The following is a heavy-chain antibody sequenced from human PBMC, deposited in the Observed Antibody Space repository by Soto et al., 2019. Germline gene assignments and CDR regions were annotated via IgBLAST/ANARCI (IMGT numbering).Heavy chain of an antibody. CDR1: GGSISSSGHY. CDR2: VYYSGTA. CDR3: ARGVRDGYKSNLHY. V-gene: IGHV4-31*03. Sequence: PSETLSLTCTVSGGSISSSGHYWTWVRQHPGMGLEWLGYVYYSGTAYYNPSLKSRVSISVDKSKNQFSLTLTSVTAADTAVYFCARGVRDGYKSNLHYWGQGTLVTVSS. D-gene: IGHD5-12*01. J-gene: IGHJ4*02.